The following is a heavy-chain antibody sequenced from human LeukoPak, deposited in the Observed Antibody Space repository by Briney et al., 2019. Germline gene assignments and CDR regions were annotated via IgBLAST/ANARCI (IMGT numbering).Heavy chain of an antibody. CDR3: ARDHVSSSWYRYYYYYMDV. J-gene: IGHJ6*03. CDR1: GFTFSSYE. CDR2: ISSSGSTI. D-gene: IGHD6-13*01. V-gene: IGHV3-48*03. Sequence: GGSLRLSCAASGFTFSSYEMNWVRQAPGKGLEWVSYISSSGSTIYYADSVKGRFTISRDNAKNSLYLQMNSLRAEDTAVYYCARDHVSSSWYRYYYYYMDVWGKGTTVTVSS.